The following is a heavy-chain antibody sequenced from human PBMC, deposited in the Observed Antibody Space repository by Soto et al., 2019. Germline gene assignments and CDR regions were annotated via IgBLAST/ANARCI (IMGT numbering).Heavy chain of an antibody. V-gene: IGHV3-21*04. J-gene: IGHJ4*02. Sequence: EVQVVESGGGLVKPGGSLRLSCAASGFTFSSHSMNWVRQAPGEGLEWVSTISSSSTYIYYADSVKGRFTISRDNAKNSLHLQMNSLRAEVTAVYYCAKVTGYYVDHWGQGTLVTVSS. CDR2: ISSSSTYI. D-gene: IGHD3-9*01. CDR1: GFTFSSHS. CDR3: AKVTGYYVDH.